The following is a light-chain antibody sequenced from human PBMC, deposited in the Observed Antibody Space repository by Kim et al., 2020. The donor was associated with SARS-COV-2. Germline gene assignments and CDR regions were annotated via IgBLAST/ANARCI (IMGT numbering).Light chain of an antibody. Sequence: QSVLTQPPSASGTPGQRVTISCSGSSSNIGSNYVYWYQQLPGSAPKLLIYRNNQRPSGVPDRFSGSKSGTSASLAISGLRSEDEADYYCVAWDDSLSGPNWVFGGGTKLTVL. CDR1: SSNIGSNY. V-gene: IGLV1-47*01. J-gene: IGLJ3*02. CDR2: RNN. CDR3: VAWDDSLSGPNWV.